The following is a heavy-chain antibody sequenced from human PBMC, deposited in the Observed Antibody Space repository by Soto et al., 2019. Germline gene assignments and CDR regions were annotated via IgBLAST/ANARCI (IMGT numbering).Heavy chain of an antibody. V-gene: IGHV3-30-3*01. J-gene: IGHJ1*01. CDR2: ISHDGSNK. Sequence: QVQLVESGGVVVKPGRSLRLSCAASGFTFSSYAMHWVRQAPGKGLEWVAVISHDGSNKYYADSVKGRFTISRDNSKNTLYLQMNSLRAEDTAVYYCARGLEYFQHWGQGTLVTVSS. CDR1: GFTFSSYA. CDR3: ARGLEYFQH.